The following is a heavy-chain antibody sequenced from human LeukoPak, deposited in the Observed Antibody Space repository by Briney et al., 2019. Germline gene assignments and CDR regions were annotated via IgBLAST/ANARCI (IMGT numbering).Heavy chain of an antibody. CDR1: GYTFTSYD. D-gene: IGHD3-10*01. V-gene: IGHV1-8*01. CDR3: ARGLTVPKYYYGSGSFGY. J-gene: IGHJ4*02. CDR2: MNPNSGNT. Sequence: GASVKVSCKASGYTFTSYDINWVRQATGQGLEWMGWMNPNSGNTGYAQKFQGRVTMTRNTSISTAYMELSSLRSEDTAVYYCARGLTVPKYYYGSGSFGYWGQGTLVTVSS.